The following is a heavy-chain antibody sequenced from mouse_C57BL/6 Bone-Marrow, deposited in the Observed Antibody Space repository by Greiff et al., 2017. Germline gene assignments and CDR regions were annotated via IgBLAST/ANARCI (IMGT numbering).Heavy chain of an antibody. D-gene: IGHD1-1*01. CDR2: ISGGGGNT. J-gene: IGHJ1*03. V-gene: IGHV5-9*01. Sequence: EVKLMESGGGLVKPGGSLKLSCAASGFTFSSYTMSWVRQTPEKRLQWVAAISGGGGNTYYPASVKGRFTISRDNDKNILYLQRSSLRSEDTALYYCSRQVTTVLATKYFDVWGTGTTVTVSS. CDR3: SRQVTTVLATKYFDV. CDR1: GFTFSSYT.